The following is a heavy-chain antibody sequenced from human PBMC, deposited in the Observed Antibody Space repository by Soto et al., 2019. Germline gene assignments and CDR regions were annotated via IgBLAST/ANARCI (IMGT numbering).Heavy chain of an antibody. J-gene: IGHJ4*02. D-gene: IGHD1-26*01. CDR1: GGSISGYY. Sequence: SETLSLTCTVSGGSISGYYWSWIRQSPGKGLEWIGYIYSSGSTYYNPSLKSRGTISVDTSKNQFSLKLTSVTAADTAVYYCVRHPPSTTTSPNFDYWGQGTLVTVSS. CDR3: VRHPPSTTTSPNFDY. V-gene: IGHV4-59*08. CDR2: IYSSGST.